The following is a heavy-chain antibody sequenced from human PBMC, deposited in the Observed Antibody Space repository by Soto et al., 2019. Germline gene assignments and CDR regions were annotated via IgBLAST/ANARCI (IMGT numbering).Heavy chain of an antibody. CDR3: ARGRYGDY. D-gene: IGHD1-1*01. J-gene: IGHJ4*02. CDR1: GYTFTSYG. CDR2: ISAHNGNT. Sequence: QVHLVQSGAEVKKPGASVKVSCKASGYTFTSYGITWVRQAPGQGLEWMGWISAHNGNTDYAEKLQGRVIVTRDTSTRTAYMALRSLRSDDTAAYYWARGRYGDYWGQGALVTVSS. V-gene: IGHV1-18*01.